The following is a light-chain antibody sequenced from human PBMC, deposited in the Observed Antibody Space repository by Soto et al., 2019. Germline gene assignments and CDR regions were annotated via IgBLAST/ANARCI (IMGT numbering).Light chain of an antibody. Sequence: IVLTQSPGTLSLSPGERATLSCRTSQSVSNTYVAWYQQKPGQAPRLLIYGASSRATGIPDRFSGSGSGTDFTLTISRLEPEDFAVYYCQQFGTPITFGQGTRLEIK. V-gene: IGKV3-20*01. CDR3: QQFGTPIT. J-gene: IGKJ5*01. CDR1: QSVSNTY. CDR2: GAS.